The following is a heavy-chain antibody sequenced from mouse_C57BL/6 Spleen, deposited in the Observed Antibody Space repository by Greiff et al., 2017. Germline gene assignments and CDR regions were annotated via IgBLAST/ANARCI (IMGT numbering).Heavy chain of an antibody. Sequence: QVHVKQPGAELVKPGASVKLSCKASGYTFTSYWMHWVKQRPGRGLEWIGRIDPNSGGTKYNEKFKSKATLTVDKPSSTAYMQLSSLTSEDSAVYYCARSRGLITTPPDYWGQGTTLTVSS. CDR3: ARSRGLITTPPDY. CDR2: IDPNSGGT. J-gene: IGHJ2*01. D-gene: IGHD1-1*01. CDR1: GYTFTSYW. V-gene: IGHV1-72*01.